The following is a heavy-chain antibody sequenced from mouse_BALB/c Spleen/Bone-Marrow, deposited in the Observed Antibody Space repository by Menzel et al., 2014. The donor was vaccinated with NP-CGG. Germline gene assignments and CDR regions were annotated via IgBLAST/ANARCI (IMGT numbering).Heavy chain of an antibody. CDR3: ARKDYFGYAAMDY. CDR2: ISGGSSII. J-gene: IGHJ4*01. D-gene: IGHD1-2*01. Sequence: EVKLLESGGGLVQPGGSRKLSCAASGFTFSSFGMHWVRQAPEKGLEWVAYISGGSSIIYYADTVKGRFTISRDNPKNTPFLQMTSLRSEDTAIYYCARKDYFGYAAMDYWGQGTSVTVSS. CDR1: GFTFSSFG. V-gene: IGHV5-17*02.